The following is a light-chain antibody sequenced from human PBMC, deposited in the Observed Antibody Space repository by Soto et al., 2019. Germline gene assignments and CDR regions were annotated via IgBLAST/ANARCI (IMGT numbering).Light chain of an antibody. CDR2: EGS. V-gene: IGLV2-23*01. CDR1: SSDVGGYDL. J-gene: IGLJ3*02. Sequence: QSVLTQPASVSGSPGQSITISCTGTSSDVGGYDLVSWYQQHPGKAPKLIIYEGSKRPSGISNRFSGSKSGNTASLIISGLQGDDEGDYYCCAYVSSNTLLFGGGTTVTVL. CDR3: CAYVSSNTLL.